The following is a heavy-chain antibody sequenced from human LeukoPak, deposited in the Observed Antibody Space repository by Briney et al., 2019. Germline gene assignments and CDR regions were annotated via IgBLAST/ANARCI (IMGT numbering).Heavy chain of an antibody. CDR1: GYTFTSYF. V-gene: IGHV1-2*04. D-gene: IGHD1-26*01. Sequence: GASVKVSCKASGYTFTSYFMHWVRQAPGQGLEWMGWINPNSGGTNYAQQFQGWVTMTRDTSINTAYMELNWLRSDDTAVYYCARALLGDGAADLWGQGTLVTVSS. CDR2: INPNSGGT. CDR3: ARALLGDGAADL. J-gene: IGHJ4*02.